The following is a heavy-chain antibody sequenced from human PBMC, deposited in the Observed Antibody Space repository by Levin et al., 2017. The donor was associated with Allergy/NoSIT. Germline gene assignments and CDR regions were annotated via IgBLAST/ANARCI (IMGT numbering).Heavy chain of an antibody. CDR3: ARDSYEGSGWPFDY. J-gene: IGHJ4*02. D-gene: IGHD6-19*01. Sequence: PGGSLRLSCAASGFTFSSYAMHWVRQAPGKGLEWVAVISYDGSNKYYADSVKGRFTISRDNSKNTLYLQMNSLRAEDTAVYYCARDSYEGSGWPFDYWGQGTLVTVSS. CDR1: GFTFSSYA. V-gene: IGHV3-30-3*01. CDR2: ISYDGSNK.